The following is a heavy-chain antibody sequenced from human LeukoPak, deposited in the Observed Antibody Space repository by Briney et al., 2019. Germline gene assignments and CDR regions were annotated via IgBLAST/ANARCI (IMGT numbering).Heavy chain of an antibody. J-gene: IGHJ4*02. Sequence: PSETLSLTCAVYGGSFSGYYWSWIRQPPGKGPEWIGEINHSGSTNYNPSLKSRVTISVDTSKNQFSLKLSSVTAADTAVYYCARGAYDYIWGSYRQYYYFDYWGQGTLVTVSS. CDR2: INHSGST. CDR1: GGSFSGYY. D-gene: IGHD3-16*02. V-gene: IGHV4-34*01. CDR3: ARGAYDYIWGSYRQYYYFDY.